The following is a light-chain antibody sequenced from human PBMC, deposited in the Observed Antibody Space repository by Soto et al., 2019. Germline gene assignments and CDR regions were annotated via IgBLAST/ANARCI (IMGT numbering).Light chain of an antibody. CDR3: AAWDDSLNGVV. V-gene: IGLV1-44*01. J-gene: IGLJ2*01. Sequence: QSVLTQPPSASGTPGQRVTISCSGSSSNIGFNTVHWYHQLPGTAPKLLIYGNNQRPSGVPDRFSGSKSGTSASLAISGLQSEDEADYYCAAWDDSLNGVVFGGGTKLTVL. CDR2: GNN. CDR1: SSNIGFNT.